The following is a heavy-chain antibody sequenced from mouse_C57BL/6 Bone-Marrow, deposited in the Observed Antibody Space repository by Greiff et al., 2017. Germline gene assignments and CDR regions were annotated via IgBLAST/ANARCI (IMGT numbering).Heavy chain of an antibody. CDR2: IDPENGDT. V-gene: IGHV14-4*01. CDR1: GFNIKDDY. Sequence: EVKLVESGAELVRPGASVKLSCTASGFNIKDDYMHWVKQRPEQGLEWIGWIDPENGDTEYASKFPGKATITADTSSNTAYLQLSSLTSEDTAVYYCTTNYYGSSYLYYAMDYWGQGTSVTVSS. J-gene: IGHJ4*01. CDR3: TTNYYGSSYLYYAMDY. D-gene: IGHD1-1*01.